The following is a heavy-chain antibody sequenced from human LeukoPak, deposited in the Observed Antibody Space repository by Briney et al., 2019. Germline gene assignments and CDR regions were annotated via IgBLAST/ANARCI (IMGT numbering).Heavy chain of an antibody. J-gene: IGHJ4*02. D-gene: IGHD3-9*01. CDR2: IKTKTDGGTP. V-gene: IGHV3-15*01. CDR1: GLTFNDAW. CDR3: PTRPKTYYDTLTGYFSVDY. Sequence: GGSLRLSCAASGLTFNDAWMNWVRQAPGKGLEWVGHIKTKTDGGTPDYASPVKGRFTISRDDSKNTLYLQMTSLKTEDTAVYYCPTRPKTYYDTLTGYFSVDYWGQGTLVTVSS.